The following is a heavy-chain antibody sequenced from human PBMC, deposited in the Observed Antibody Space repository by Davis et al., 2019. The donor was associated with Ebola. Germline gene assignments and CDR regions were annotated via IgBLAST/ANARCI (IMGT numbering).Heavy chain of an antibody. J-gene: IGHJ6*04. V-gene: IGHV3-74*01. CDR1: GFTFSSYW. CDR2: INSDGSST. D-gene: IGHD4-23*01. CDR3: AKAGGYGGNYPYYYYAMDV. Sequence: HTGGSLRLSCAASGFTFSSYWMHWVRQAPGKGLVWVSRINSDGSSTSYADSVKGRFTISRDNAKNTLYLQMNSLRAEDTAVYYCAKAGGYGGNYPYYYYAMDVWGKGTTVTVSS.